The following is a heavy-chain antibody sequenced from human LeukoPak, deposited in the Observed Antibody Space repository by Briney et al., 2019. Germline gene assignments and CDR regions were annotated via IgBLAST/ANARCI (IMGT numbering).Heavy chain of an antibody. CDR2: ISSSSSYI. V-gene: IGHV3-21*01. CDR1: GFTFSSYS. Sequence: GGSLRLSCAASGFTFSSYSMNWVRQAPGKGLEWVSSISSSSSYIYYADSVKGRFTISRDNAKNSLYLQMNSLRAEDTAVYYCARGGLNGVYLDYYYYYYYMDVWGKGTTVTVSS. CDR3: ARGGLNGVYLDYYYYYYYMDV. D-gene: IGHD2-8*01. J-gene: IGHJ6*03.